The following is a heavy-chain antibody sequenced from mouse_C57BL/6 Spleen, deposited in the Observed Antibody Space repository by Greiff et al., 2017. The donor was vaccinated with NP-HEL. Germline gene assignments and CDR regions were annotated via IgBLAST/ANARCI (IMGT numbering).Heavy chain of an antibody. D-gene: IGHD2-3*01. CDR3: ARYDGYYEGYFDY. Sequence: DVKLVESGGGLVKPGGSLKLSCAASGFTFSSYTMSWVRQTPEKRLEWVATISGGGGNTYYPDSVKGRFTISRDNAKNTLYLQMSSLRSEDTALYYCARYDGYYEGYFDYWGQGTTLTVSS. V-gene: IGHV5-9*01. CDR1: GFTFSSYT. CDR2: ISGGGGNT. J-gene: IGHJ2*01.